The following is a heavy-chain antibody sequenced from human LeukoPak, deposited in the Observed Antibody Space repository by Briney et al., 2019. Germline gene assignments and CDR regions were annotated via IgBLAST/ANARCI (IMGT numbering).Heavy chain of an antibody. CDR2: IDSDGSST. D-gene: IGHD3-10*01. Sequence: GGSLRLSCAASGFTFSSYWMHWVRQVPGKGLVWVPRIDSDGSSTSYADSVKGRFTISRDNAKNTLYVQMNSLRAEDTAVYYCSTGSGHAFDIWGRGTMVTVSS. J-gene: IGHJ3*02. V-gene: IGHV3-74*01. CDR1: GFTFSSYW. CDR3: STGSGHAFDI.